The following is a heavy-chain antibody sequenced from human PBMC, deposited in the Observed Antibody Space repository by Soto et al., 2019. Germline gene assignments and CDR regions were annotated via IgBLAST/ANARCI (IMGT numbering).Heavy chain of an antibody. CDR1: GGFISSYY. CDR3: VRNRPTYDGPGIDY. V-gene: IGHV4-59*01. D-gene: IGHD5-12*01. CDR2: IHFSGRT. J-gene: IGHJ4*02. Sequence: PSETLSLTCTVSGGFISSYYWNWIRQSPGKGLEWIGSIHFSGRTNYKSSLSSRVAIFVDTSKNEFSLELTSVTAADTAVYYCVRNRPTYDGPGIDYWGQGILVTVSS.